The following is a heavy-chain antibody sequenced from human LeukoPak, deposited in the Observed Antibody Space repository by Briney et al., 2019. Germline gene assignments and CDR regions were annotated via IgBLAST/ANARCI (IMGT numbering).Heavy chain of an antibody. J-gene: IGHJ5*02. CDR1: GGSISSGSYY. Sequence: PSETLSLTCTVSGGSISSGSYYWSWIRQPAGKGLEWIGRICTSGSTNYNPSLKSRVTISVDTSKNQFSLKLSSVTAADTAVYYCARDVGYCSSTSCYFENWFDPWGQGTLVTVSS. V-gene: IGHV4-61*02. CDR2: ICTSGST. CDR3: ARDVGYCSSTSCYFENWFDP. D-gene: IGHD2-2*01.